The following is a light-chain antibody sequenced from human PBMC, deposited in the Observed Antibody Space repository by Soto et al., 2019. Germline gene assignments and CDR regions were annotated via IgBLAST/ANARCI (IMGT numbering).Light chain of an antibody. CDR3: HQPSNWPLT. CDR2: DVS. Sequence: EIVLTQSPDTLSLSPGERATLSCRASQSVGTSLAWYQQKPGQAPSLLISDVSNRATGIPARFSGSGSRTDFTLTNSSPEPEDFAVYYCHQPSNWPLTFGRGTKVEIK. J-gene: IGKJ4*01. CDR1: QSVGTS. V-gene: IGKV3-11*01.